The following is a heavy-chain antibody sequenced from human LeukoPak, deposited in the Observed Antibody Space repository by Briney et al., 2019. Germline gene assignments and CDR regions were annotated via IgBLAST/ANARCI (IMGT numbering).Heavy chain of an antibody. CDR1: GFTFSSYS. J-gene: IGHJ6*04. D-gene: IGHD3-10*02. CDR3: AELGITMIGGV. V-gene: IGHV3-48*04. Sequence: GGSLRLSCAASGFTFSSYSMNWVRQASGKGLEWVSYISSSSSTIYYADSVKGRFTISRDNAKNSLYLQMNSLRAEDTAVYYCAELGITMIGGVWGKGTTVTISS. CDR2: ISSSSSTI.